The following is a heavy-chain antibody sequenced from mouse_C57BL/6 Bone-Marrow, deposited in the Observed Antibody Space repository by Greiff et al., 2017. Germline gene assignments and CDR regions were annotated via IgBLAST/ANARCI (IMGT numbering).Heavy chain of an antibody. J-gene: IGHJ4*01. D-gene: IGHD3-2*02. CDR3: AREQLRLQVDY. Sequence: VQLQQSGPELVKPGASVKISCKASGYAFSSSWMNWVKQRPGKGLEWIGRIYPGDGDTNYNGKFKGKATLTADKSSSTAYMQLSSLTSEDSAVYFCAREQLRLQVDYWGQGTSVTVSS. V-gene: IGHV1-82*01. CDR1: GYAFSSSW. CDR2: IYPGDGDT.